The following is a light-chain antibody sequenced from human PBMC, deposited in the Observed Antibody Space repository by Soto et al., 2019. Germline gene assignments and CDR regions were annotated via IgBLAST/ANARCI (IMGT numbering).Light chain of an antibody. Sequence: DIVMTQSPLSLPVTPGERASISCRSSHSLLHSNGYNYLDWYLQKPGQSPQILIYLSSNRASGVPDRLSGSGSGTDFKLKISRVEAEDVGVYYCMKALQIPITCGQGTRLEIK. V-gene: IGKV2-28*01. J-gene: IGKJ5*01. CDR1: HSLLHSNGYNY. CDR2: LSS. CDR3: MKALQIPIT.